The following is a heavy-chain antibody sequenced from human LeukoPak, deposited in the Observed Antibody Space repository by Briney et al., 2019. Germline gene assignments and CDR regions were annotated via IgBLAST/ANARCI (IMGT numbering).Heavy chain of an antibody. V-gene: IGHV3-15*01. CDR3: TTDWTVWRITMVRGVKDY. Sequence: GGSLRLSCAASGFTFSNAWMRWVRQAPGKGLEWIARIKSKIDGGTTDYAAPVKGRFTISRDDSKNTLYLQMNSLKTEDTAVYYCTTDWTVWRITMVRGVKDYWGQGTLVTVSS. D-gene: IGHD3-10*01. CDR2: IKSKIDGGTT. J-gene: IGHJ4*02. CDR1: GFTFSNAW.